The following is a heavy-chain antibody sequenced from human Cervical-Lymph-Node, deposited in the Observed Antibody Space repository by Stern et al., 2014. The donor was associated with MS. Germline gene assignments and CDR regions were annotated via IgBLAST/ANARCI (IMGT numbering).Heavy chain of an antibody. CDR3: ARGNWNYEGMGY. Sequence: VQLVESGGGVVQPCRSLRLSCAASGFTFSNYGMHWVRQAPGKGLEWLAVIWYDGNKKYYADSVKGRFTISRDNSKNTLFLQMSSLTAEDTALYYCARGNWNYEGMGYWGQGTLVTVSS. J-gene: IGHJ4*02. V-gene: IGHV3-33*01. D-gene: IGHD1-7*01. CDR1: GFTFSNYG. CDR2: IWYDGNKK.